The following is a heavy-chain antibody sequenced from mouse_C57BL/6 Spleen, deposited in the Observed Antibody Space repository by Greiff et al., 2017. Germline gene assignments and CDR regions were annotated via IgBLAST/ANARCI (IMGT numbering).Heavy chain of an antibody. CDR3: ARGSYYDGSSYEFAY. Sequence: LKESGPELVKPGASVKIPCKASGYTFTDYNMDWVKQSHGKSLEWIGDINPNNGGTIYNQKFKGKATLTVDKSSSTAYMELRSLTSEDTAVYYCARGSYYDGSSYEFAYWGQGTLVTVSA. D-gene: IGHD1-1*01. V-gene: IGHV1-18*01. CDR1: GYTFTDYN. J-gene: IGHJ3*01. CDR2: INPNNGGT.